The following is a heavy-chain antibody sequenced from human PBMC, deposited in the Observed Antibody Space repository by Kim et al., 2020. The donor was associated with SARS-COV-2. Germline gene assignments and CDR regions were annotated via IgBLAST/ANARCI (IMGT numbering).Heavy chain of an antibody. CDR1: GFTFSSYA. J-gene: IGHJ4*02. V-gene: IGHV3-23*01. D-gene: IGHD4-17*01. Sequence: GGSLRLSCAASGFTFSSYAMSWVRQAPGKGLEWVSAISGSGGSTYYADSVKGRFTISRDNAKNTLYLQMNSLRAEDTAVYYCAKDDYGDDWYYFDYWGQGTLVTVSS. CDR2: ISGSGGST. CDR3: AKDDYGDDWYYFDY.